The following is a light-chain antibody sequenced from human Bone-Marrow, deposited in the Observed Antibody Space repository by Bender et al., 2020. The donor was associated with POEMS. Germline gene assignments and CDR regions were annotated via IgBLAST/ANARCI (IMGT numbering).Light chain of an antibody. V-gene: IGLV1-44*01. CDR1: DSNFGGNN. J-gene: IGLJ1*01. CDR3: CSFAGVGV. CDR2: SNY. Sequence: QSVLTQPPSASGTPGQSVIISCSGTDSNFGGNNVNWYQHLPGTAPRLVVYSNYQRPSGVPARFSGSKSDNRASLTISGLQTEDEGDYYCCSFAGVGVFGTGTKVTVL.